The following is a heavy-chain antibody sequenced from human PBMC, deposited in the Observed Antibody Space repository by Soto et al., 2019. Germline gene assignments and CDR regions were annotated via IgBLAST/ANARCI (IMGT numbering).Heavy chain of an antibody. CDR3: ARAYCIVCSCWARWSWFSS. CDR1: GDSVSSNSAA. V-gene: IGHV6-1*01. Sequence: SQTLSLTCAISGDSVSSNSAAWNWIRQSPSRGLEWLGRTYYRSKWYNDYAVSVKSRITINPDTSKNQFSLQLNSVTPEDTAVYYCARAYCIVCSCWARWSWFSSWGQGTLVPVSS. J-gene: IGHJ5*02. D-gene: IGHD2-15*01. CDR2: TYYRSKWYN.